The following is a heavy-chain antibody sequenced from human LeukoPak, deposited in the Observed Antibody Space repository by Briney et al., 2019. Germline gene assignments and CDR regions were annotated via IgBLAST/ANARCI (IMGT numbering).Heavy chain of an antibody. D-gene: IGHD2-15*01. CDR3: ARDLGSSHDF. CDR1: GFTVSDYY. CDR2: VYSGGST. J-gene: IGHJ4*02. V-gene: IGHV3-53*01. Sequence: GGSLRLSREASGFTVSDYYMNWVRQAPGKGLEWVSVVYSGGSTYHADSVKGRFTISRDKAKNTVYLQMNSLRAEDTAVYYCARDLGSSHDFWGQGTLVIVSS.